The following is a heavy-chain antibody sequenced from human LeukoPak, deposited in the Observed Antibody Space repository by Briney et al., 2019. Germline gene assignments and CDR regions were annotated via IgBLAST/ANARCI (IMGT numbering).Heavy chain of an antibody. CDR2: IYYSGTT. D-gene: IGHD3-22*01. CDR1: GGSISSYY. V-gene: IGHV4-59*01. J-gene: IGHJ6*04. CDR3: ARVTKSSGYYLDV. Sequence: SETLSLTCTVSGGSISSYYWGLIRQPPRKGLEWIGYIYYSGTTTYNTSLRSRLTISIDTSENQFSLKLSSVTAADTALYYCARVTKSSGYYLDVWGKGTTVTISS.